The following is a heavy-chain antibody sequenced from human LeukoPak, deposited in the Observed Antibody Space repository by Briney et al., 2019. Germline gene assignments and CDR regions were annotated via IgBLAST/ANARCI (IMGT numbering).Heavy chain of an antibody. CDR1: GYTFTGYY. D-gene: IGHD6-13*01. CDR3: APSGSTFYFDY. CDR2: INPNSGGT. J-gene: IGHJ4*02. V-gene: IGHV1-2*02. Sequence: ASVKVSCKASGYTFTGYYMHWLRQAAGQGLEWMGWINPNSGGTNYAQKFQGRVTMTRDTSISTAYMELSRLRYDDTALYYCAPSGSTFYFDYWGQGTLVTVSS.